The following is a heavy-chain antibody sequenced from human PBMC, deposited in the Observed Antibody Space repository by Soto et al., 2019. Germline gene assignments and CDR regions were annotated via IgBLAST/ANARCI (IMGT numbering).Heavy chain of an antibody. Sequence: GGSLRLSCAASGFTVSSNYMSWVRQAPGKGLEWVSVIYSGGSTYYADSVKGRFTISRDNSKNTLYLQMNSLRAEDTAVYYCARRRSRDGYNWFDPWGQGTLVTVSS. J-gene: IGHJ5*02. CDR2: IYSGGST. D-gene: IGHD2-2*01. CDR1: GFTVSSNY. CDR3: ARRRSRDGYNWFDP. V-gene: IGHV3-66*04.